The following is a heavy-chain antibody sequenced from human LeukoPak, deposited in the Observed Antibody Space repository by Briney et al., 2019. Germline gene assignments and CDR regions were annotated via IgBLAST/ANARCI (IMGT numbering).Heavy chain of an antibody. Sequence: GASLQICCKGSGSSFTTYWIGWGRQLRGKGLGGLGIIYPGDSDTRYSPSFQGQVTISADKSISTAYLQWSSLKASDTAMYYCARLGGGRYDYWGQGTLVTVSS. CDR1: GSSFTTYW. D-gene: IGHD3-3*01. CDR2: IYPGDSDT. CDR3: ARLGGGRYDY. V-gene: IGHV5-51*01. J-gene: IGHJ4*02.